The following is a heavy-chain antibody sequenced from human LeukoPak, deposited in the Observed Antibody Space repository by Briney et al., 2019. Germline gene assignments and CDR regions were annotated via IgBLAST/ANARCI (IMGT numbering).Heavy chain of an antibody. CDR2: IYYSGST. D-gene: IGHD6-19*01. V-gene: IGHV4-39*01. CDR3: ARNAEQWLVRINWFDP. Sequence: PSETLSHTCTVSGGSISSSSYYWGWIRQPPGKGLEWIGSIYYSGSTYYNPSLKSRVTISVDTSKNQFSLKLSSVTAADTAVYYCARNAEQWLVRINWFDPWGQGTLVTVSS. CDR1: GGSISSSSYY. J-gene: IGHJ5*02.